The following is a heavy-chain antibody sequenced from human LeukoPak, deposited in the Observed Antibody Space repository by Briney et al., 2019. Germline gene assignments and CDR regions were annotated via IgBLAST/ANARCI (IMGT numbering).Heavy chain of an antibody. CDR1: GGSISSNSYY. J-gene: IGHJ4*02. D-gene: IGHD3-22*01. CDR2: IYYSGST. V-gene: IGHV4-39*07. Sequence: RPSETLSLTCTVSGGSISSNSYYWGWLRQSPGKGLEWIGSIYYSGSTYYKPSLKSRVTMSVDTSKNQFSLKLSSVTAADTAVYYCARDQWYDSSGPVDYWGQGTLVTVSS. CDR3: ARDQWYDSSGPVDY.